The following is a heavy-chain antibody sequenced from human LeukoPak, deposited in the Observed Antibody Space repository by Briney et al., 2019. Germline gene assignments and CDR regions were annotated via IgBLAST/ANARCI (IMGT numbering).Heavy chain of an antibody. CDR3: ARNSLGYCSSTSCYTYFDY. Sequence: SETLSLTCTVSGGSISSGSYYWSWIRQPAGKGLEWIWRIYTSGSTNYNPSLKSRVTISVDTSKNQFSLKLSSVTAADTAVYYCARNSLGYCSSTSCYTYFDYWGQGTLVTVSS. D-gene: IGHD2-2*02. CDR1: GGSISSGSYY. J-gene: IGHJ4*02. V-gene: IGHV4-61*02. CDR2: IYTSGST.